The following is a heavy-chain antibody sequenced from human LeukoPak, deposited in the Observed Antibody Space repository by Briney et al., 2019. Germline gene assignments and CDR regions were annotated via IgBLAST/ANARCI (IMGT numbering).Heavy chain of an antibody. D-gene: IGHD6-13*01. CDR3: AAAAGTRYFDY. V-gene: IGHV4-34*01. Sequence: SETLSLTCAVYGGSFSGYYWSWIRQPPGKGLEWIGEINHSGSTNYNPSLKSRVTISVDTSKNQFSLKLSSVTAADTAEYYCAAAAGTRYFDYWGQGTLVTVSS. J-gene: IGHJ4*02. CDR1: GGSFSGYY. CDR2: INHSGST.